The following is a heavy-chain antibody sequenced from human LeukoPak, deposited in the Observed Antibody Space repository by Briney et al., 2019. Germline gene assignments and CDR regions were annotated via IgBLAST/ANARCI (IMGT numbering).Heavy chain of an antibody. CDR2: MSDSGSTI. CDR3: AKDHRITMIVVVIGAFDI. Sequence: PGGSLRLSCEASGFRFSDYYMSWIRQAPGKGLEWVSYMSDSGSTIYYADSVKGRFTISRDNAQNSLYLQMNSLRAEDTAVYYCAKDHRITMIVVVIGAFDIWGQGTMVTVSS. V-gene: IGHV3-11*04. J-gene: IGHJ3*02. D-gene: IGHD3-22*01. CDR1: GFRFSDYY.